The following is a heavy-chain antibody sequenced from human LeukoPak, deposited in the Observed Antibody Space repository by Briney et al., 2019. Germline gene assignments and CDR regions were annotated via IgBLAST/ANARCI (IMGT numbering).Heavy chain of an antibody. V-gene: IGHV3-30*03. CDR2: ISYDGSNK. CDR1: GFTFSDYY. CDR3: ARGPIFGVTVYHFEY. Sequence: GGSLRLSCAASGFTFSDYYRSWIRQAPGKGLEWVAVISYDGSNKYYADSVKGRFTISRDNSKNTLYLQMNSLRAEDTALYYCARGPIFGVTVYHFEYWGQGTLVTVSS. J-gene: IGHJ4*02. D-gene: IGHD3-3*01.